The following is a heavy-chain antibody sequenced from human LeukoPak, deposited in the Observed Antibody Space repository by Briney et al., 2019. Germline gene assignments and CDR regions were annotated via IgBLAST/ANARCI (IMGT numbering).Heavy chain of an antibody. CDR3: ARDWRDSSGKFPNDAFDI. J-gene: IGHJ3*02. CDR2: ISYDGSNK. CDR1: GFTFSSYV. Sequence: GGSLRLSCAASGFTFSSYVMNWVRQAPGKGLEWVAVISYDGSNKYYADSVKGRFTISRDNAKNSLYLQMNSLRAEDTAVYYCARDWRDSSGKFPNDAFDIWGQGTMVTVSS. D-gene: IGHD3-22*01. V-gene: IGHV3-30*04.